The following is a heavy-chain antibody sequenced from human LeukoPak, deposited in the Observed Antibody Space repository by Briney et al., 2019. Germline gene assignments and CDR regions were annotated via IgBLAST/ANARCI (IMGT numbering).Heavy chain of an antibody. J-gene: IGHJ6*03. CDR2: INHSGST. CDR1: GGSFSGYY. V-gene: IGHV4-34*01. CDR3: ARETSQKGAHYMDV. D-gene: IGHD3-16*01. Sequence: SETLSLTCAVYGGSFSGYYWSWIRQPPGKGLEWIGEINHSGSTNYDPSLKSRVTISVDTSKNQFSLKLSSVTAADTAVYYCARETSQKGAHYMDVWGKGTTVTISS.